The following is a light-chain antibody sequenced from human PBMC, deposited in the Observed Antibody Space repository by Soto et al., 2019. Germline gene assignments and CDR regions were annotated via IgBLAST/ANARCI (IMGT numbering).Light chain of an antibody. CDR2: GAS. CDR1: QSVSSNY. J-gene: IGKJ5*01. V-gene: IGKV3-20*01. CDR3: QQHNNWPPIT. Sequence: EIVLTQSPGTLSLSPGERATLSCRASQSVSSNYLVWYQQKPGQAPRLLIYGASSRATGIPDRFSGSGSGTDFTLTISRLEPEDFAVYYCQQHNNWPPITFGQGTRLEIK.